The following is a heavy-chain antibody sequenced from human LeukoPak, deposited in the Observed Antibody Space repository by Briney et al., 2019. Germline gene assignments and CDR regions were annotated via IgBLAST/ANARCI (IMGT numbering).Heavy chain of an antibody. Sequence: GASVKVSCKASGYSFTDYYINWVRQAPGQGLEWMGWISAYNGNTNYAQKLQGRVTMTTDTSTSTAYMELRSLRSDDTAVYYCARDLVIGWLRSQDNWFDPWGQGALVTVSS. J-gene: IGHJ5*02. CDR3: ARDLVIGWLRSQDNWFDP. CDR2: ISAYNGNT. CDR1: GYSFTDYY. D-gene: IGHD5-12*01. V-gene: IGHV1-18*04.